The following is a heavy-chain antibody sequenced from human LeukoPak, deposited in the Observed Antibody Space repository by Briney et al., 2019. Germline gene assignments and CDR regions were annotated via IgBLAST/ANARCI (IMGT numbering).Heavy chain of an antibody. V-gene: IGHV4-59*01. J-gene: IGHJ4*02. CDR3: ARGGVYFDY. Sequence: SETLSLTCTVSGGSISSYYWSWIRQPPGKGLEWIGYMYYSGSTNYNPSLKSRVTISVDTSKNQFSLKLSSVTAADTAVYYCARGGVYFDYWGQGTLVTVSS. CDR1: GGSISSYY. D-gene: IGHD3-16*01. CDR2: MYYSGST.